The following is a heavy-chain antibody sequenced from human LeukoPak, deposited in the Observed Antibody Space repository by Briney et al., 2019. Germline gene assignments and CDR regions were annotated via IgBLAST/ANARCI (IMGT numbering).Heavy chain of an antibody. J-gene: IGHJ1*01. CDR2: MNPNSGEA. Sequence: ASVKVSCKASGYTFTSYGISWVRQAPGQGLEWMGWMNPNSGEASNAQRFQGRVTMTRDTSISVAYMELRSLTSDDTAVYYCARGMDAEAFQNWGQGTLVTVSS. V-gene: IGHV1-8*02. CDR1: GYTFTSYG. D-gene: IGHD2-2*03. CDR3: ARGMDAEAFQN.